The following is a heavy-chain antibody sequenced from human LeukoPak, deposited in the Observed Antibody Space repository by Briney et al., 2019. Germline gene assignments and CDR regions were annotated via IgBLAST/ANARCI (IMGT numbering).Heavy chain of an antibody. V-gene: IGHV1-46*01. CDR2: INPSGGST. J-gene: IGHJ4*02. D-gene: IGHD1-26*01. Sequence: ASVKVSCKASRYTFTSYYMHWVRQAPGQGLEWMGIINPSGGSTSYAQKFQGRVTMTRDTSTSTVYMELSSLRSEDTAVYYCARDLVGATTDYWGQGTLVTVSS. CDR3: ARDLVGATTDY. CDR1: RYTFTSYY.